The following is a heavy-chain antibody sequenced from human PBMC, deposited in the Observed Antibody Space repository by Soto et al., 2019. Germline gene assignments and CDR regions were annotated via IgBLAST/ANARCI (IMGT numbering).Heavy chain of an antibody. D-gene: IGHD3-3*01. V-gene: IGHV4-39*01. J-gene: IGHJ5*02. CDR2: IYYSGST. Sequence: SETLSLTCAVSGGSISSSSYYWGWIRQPPGKGLEWIGSIYYSGSTYYNPSLKSRVTISVDTSKNQFSLKLSSLTAADTAVYYCATDFWSGYYSRTYKFDPWGQGTLVTVSS. CDR3: ATDFWSGYYSRTYKFDP. CDR1: GGSISSSSYY.